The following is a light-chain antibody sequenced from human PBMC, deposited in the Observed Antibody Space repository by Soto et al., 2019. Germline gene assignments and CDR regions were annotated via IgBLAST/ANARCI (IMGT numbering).Light chain of an antibody. CDR2: AAS. V-gene: IGKV1D-16*01. Sequence: DIQITQSPSSLSASIGDRVTITCRASQDISRWLAWYQQKPEEAPKSLIYAASSLQYGVSSRFSGSGSGTDFTLTINSLQPEDFATYYCQQYDSYPITFGQGTRLEIK. CDR3: QQYDSYPIT. CDR1: QDISRW. J-gene: IGKJ5*01.